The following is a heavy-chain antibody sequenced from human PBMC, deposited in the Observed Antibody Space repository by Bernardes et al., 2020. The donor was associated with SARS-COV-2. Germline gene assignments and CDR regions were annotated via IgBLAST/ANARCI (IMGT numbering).Heavy chain of an antibody. CDR3: AKEGISPAGVPIIDY. CDR2: ISWNSNTR. Sequence: GGSLRLSCAASGFLFDEFAMHWVRLVPGQGLEWVSGISWNSNTRGYVDSVKGRFTISRDNAERSLFLQMNSLRAEDTALYYCAKEGISPAGVPIIDYWGQGTLVTVSS. D-gene: IGHD6-13*01. CDR1: GFLFDEFA. J-gene: IGHJ4*02. V-gene: IGHV3-9*01.